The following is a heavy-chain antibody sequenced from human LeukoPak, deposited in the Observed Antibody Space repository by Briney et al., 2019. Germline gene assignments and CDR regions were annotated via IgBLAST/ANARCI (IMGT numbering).Heavy chain of an antibody. J-gene: IGHJ4*02. V-gene: IGHV1-69*01. CDR2: IIPIFGTA. CDR1: GGTFSSYA. Sequence: SVTVSCKASGGTFSSYAISWVRQAPGQGLEWMGGIIPIFGTANYAQKFQGRVTITADESTSTAYMELSSLRSEDTAVYYCARDYCSSTSCLFDYWGQGTLVTVSS. CDR3: ARDYCSSTSCLFDY. D-gene: IGHD2-2*01.